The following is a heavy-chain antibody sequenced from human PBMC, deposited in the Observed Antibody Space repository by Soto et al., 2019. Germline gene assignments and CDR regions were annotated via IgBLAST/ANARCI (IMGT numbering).Heavy chain of an antibody. D-gene: IGHD2-2*01. CDR3: ARGYQSQPYDY. CDR2: ISSSSSYT. CDR1: GFTFSDYY. J-gene: IGHJ4*02. Sequence: GGSLRLSCAASGFTFSDYYMSWIRQAPGKGLEWVSYISSSSSYTNYADSVKGRFTISRDNAKNSLYLQMNSLRAEDTAVYYCARGYQSQPYDYWGQGTLVTVSS. V-gene: IGHV3-11*06.